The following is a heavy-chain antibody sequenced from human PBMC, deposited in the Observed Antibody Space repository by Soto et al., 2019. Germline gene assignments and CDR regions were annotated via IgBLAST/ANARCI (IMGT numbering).Heavy chain of an antibody. J-gene: IGHJ6*02. CDR3: ARGGYYYDTRGVYYYYYGMDV. CDR2: IIPIFGTA. V-gene: IGHV1-69*13. Sequence: ASVKVSCKASGGTFSSYAISWVRQAPGQGLEWMGGIIPIFGTANYAQKFQGRVTITADESTSTAYMELSSLRSEDTAVYYCARGGYYYDTRGVYYYYYGMDVWGQGTTVTVSS. CDR1: GGTFSSYA. D-gene: IGHD3-22*01.